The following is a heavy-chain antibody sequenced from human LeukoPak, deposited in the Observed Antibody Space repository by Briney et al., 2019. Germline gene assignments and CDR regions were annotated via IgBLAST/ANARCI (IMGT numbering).Heavy chain of an antibody. J-gene: IGHJ3*02. V-gene: IGHV4-30-2*01. CDR1: GGSISSGGYY. Sequence: PSQTLSLTCTVSGGSISSGGYYWSWIRQPPGKGLEWIGYIYHSGSTYYNPSLKSRVTISVDRSKNQFSLKLSSVTAADTAVYYCARGVRAAAGTGAFDIWGQGTMVTVSS. D-gene: IGHD6-13*01. CDR3: ARGVRAAAGTGAFDI. CDR2: IYHSGST.